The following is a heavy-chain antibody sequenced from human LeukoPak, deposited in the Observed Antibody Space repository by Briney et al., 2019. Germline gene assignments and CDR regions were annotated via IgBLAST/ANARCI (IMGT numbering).Heavy chain of an antibody. D-gene: IGHD5-12*01. V-gene: IGHV1-69*13. CDR1: GGTFSSYA. J-gene: IGHJ4*02. CDR3: ARSPRVSGYDSVPLYYFDY. Sequence: TSVKVSCKASGGTFSSYAISWVRQAPGQGLEWMGGIIPIFGTANYAQKFQGRVTITADESTSTAYMELSSLRSEDTAVYYCARSPRVSGYDSVPLYYFDYWGQGTLVTVSS. CDR2: IIPIFGTA.